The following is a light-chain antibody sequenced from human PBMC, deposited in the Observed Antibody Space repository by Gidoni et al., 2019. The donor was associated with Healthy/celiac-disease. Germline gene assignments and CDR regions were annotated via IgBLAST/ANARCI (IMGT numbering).Light chain of an antibody. V-gene: IGKV1-33*01. J-gene: IGKJ4*01. CDR2: DAS. Sequence: QTIRAPSPLSASVGDRVTITCQASQDISNYLNWYQQKPGKAPKLLIYDASNLETGVPSRFSGSGSGTDFTFTISSLQPEDIATYYCQQYDNLSLTFGGGTKVEIK. CDR1: QDISNY. CDR3: QQYDNLSLT.